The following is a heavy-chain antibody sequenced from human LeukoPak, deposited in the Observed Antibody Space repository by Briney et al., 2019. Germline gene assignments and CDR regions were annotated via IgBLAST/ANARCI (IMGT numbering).Heavy chain of an antibody. V-gene: IGHV4-38-2*02. J-gene: IGHJ4*02. CDR3: ARVNAPVATFDY. D-gene: IGHD1-1*01. Sequence: SETLSLTCTVSGYSISSTYYGAWIRQPPGKGLEWIATISHSGNTYYTPSLESRLTISLDTSKKHFSLRLSSVTAADTAVYYCARVNAPVATFDYWGRGTLVAVSS. CDR1: GYSISSTYY. CDR2: ISHSGNT.